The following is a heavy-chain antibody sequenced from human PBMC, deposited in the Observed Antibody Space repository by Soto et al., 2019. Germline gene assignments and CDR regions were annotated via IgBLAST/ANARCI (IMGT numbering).Heavy chain of an antibody. V-gene: IGHV3-21*01. D-gene: IGHD3-22*01. Sequence: ACTSCGFSLSSSIMNWLRQAQGKGLEWVSSISSSSSYIYYADSAKGRFTISRDNAKNSLYLQMNSLRAEDTAVYYCXRSSYSSGYYGGGWFDTWGQRTLVTVSS. J-gene: IGHJ5*02. CDR2: ISSSSSYI. CDR1: GFSLSSSI. CDR3: XRSSYSSGYYGGGWFDT.